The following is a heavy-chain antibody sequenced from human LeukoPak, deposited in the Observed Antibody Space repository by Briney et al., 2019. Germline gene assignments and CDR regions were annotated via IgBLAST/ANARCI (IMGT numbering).Heavy chain of an antibody. J-gene: IGHJ4*02. CDR1: GFTLSGYS. Sequence: PGGSLRLSCAASGFTLSGYSMHWVRQAPGKGLEWVSYISRSSGHTNYADSVKGRFTISRDNSKNTLYLQMNSLRAEDTAVYYCARGSSGGYWGQGTLVTVSS. CDR3: ARGSSGGY. V-gene: IGHV3-48*01. CDR2: ISRSSGHT.